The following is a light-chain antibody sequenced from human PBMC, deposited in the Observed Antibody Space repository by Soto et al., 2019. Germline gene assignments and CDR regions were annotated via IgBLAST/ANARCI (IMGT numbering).Light chain of an antibody. Sequence: QSALTQHASVSGSPGQSITISCTGTSSDVGGYNYVSWYQHHPGKAPKLMIYDVTNRPSGVSNRFSGSKSGNTASLTSSGLQAEDEADYYCSSYTSSNIPVFGGGTQLTVL. J-gene: IGLJ7*01. CDR3: SSYTSSNIPV. CDR2: DVT. CDR1: SSDVGGYNY. V-gene: IGLV2-14*03.